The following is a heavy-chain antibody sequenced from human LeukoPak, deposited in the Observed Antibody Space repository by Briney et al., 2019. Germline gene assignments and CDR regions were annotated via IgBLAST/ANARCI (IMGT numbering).Heavy chain of an antibody. V-gene: IGHV4-59*01. D-gene: IGHD2-21*02. Sequence: SETLSLTCTVSGGSISSYYWSWIRQPPGEGLEWIGYIYYSGSTNYNPSLKSRVTISVDTSKNQFSLKLSSVTAADTAVYYCARMVVTAEYFDYWGQGTLVTVSS. CDR1: GGSISSYY. J-gene: IGHJ4*02. CDR2: IYYSGST. CDR3: ARMVVTAEYFDY.